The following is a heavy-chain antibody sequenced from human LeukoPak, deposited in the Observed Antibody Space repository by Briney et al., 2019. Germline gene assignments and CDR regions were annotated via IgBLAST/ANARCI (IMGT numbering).Heavy chain of an antibody. CDR3: ARIGPWYGSGWTDWFDP. J-gene: IGHJ5*02. V-gene: IGHV4-39*07. CDR2: IYYDRST. CDR1: GGSITTNNYY. D-gene: IGHD6-19*01. Sequence: SETLSLTCTVSGGSITTNNYYWGWIRQPPGKGLEFIGTIYYDRSTSYNPSLMRRVTISLDTSKNRFSLKLSSVTAADTAVYYCARIGPWYGSGWTDWFDPWGQGTLVTVSS.